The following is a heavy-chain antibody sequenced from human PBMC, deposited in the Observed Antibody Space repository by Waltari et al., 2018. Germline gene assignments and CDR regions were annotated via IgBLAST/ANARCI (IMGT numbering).Heavy chain of an antibody. D-gene: IGHD1-26*01. J-gene: IGHJ4*02. V-gene: IGHV3-72*01. CDR3: AQYYVGF. CDR2: IKNRAHHYTT. CDR1: VFAFSDHF. Sequence: ELQLVESGGDLVQPGGPLRLSCAASVFAFSDHFMDWVRQAPGTGLEWVGRIKNRAHHYTTEYAASVRGRFNISRDDSKNLLYLQMNSLTTMDTAVYYCAQYYVGFWGPGSVVTVSS.